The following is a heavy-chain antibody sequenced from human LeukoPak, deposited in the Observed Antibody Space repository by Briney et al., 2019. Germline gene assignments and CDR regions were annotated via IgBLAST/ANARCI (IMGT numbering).Heavy chain of an antibody. CDR2: IDPSDSFK. CDR1: GYSFTSYW. V-gene: IGHV5-10-1*01. J-gene: IGHJ4*02. Sequence: GESLRISCKGSGYSFTSYWISWVRQMPGKGLEWMGRIDPSDSFKNYRPSLQGHVTISVDKSISTAYLQWSSLKASDTAMYYCARWGVKVSFDYWGQGTLVTVSS. CDR3: ARWGVKVSFDY. D-gene: IGHD3-16*01.